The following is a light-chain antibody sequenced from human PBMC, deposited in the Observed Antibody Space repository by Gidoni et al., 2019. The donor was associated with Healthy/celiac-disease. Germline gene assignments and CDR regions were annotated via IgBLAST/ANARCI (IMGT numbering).Light chain of an antibody. V-gene: IGLV1-44*01. CDR2: SNN. CDR1: SSNIGSNT. Sequence: QSVLTKPPSASGTPGQRVTITCSGSSSNIGSNTVNWYQQLPGTAPKLLIYSNNQRPSGVPDRFSGSQSGTSASLAISGLQSEDEADYYCAAWDDSLNGLWVFGGGTKLTVL. J-gene: IGLJ3*02. CDR3: AAWDDSLNGLWV.